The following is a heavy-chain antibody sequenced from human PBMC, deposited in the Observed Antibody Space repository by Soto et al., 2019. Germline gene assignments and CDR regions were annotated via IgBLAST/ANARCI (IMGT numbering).Heavy chain of an antibody. Sequence: QVQLVQFGPEVKKTGTSVKVSCKASGGTFSSRAISWVRQAPGQGREWMGGIIPVFGRVNYAEKFQDRVTITADESTGTVYMELSSLRSEDTALYYCANSRGGTFLGYHGMDIWGQGTTVSVSS. J-gene: IGHJ6*02. D-gene: IGHD3-16*01. CDR1: GGTFSSRA. CDR2: IIPVFGRV. V-gene: IGHV1-69*01. CDR3: ANSRGGTFLGYHGMDI.